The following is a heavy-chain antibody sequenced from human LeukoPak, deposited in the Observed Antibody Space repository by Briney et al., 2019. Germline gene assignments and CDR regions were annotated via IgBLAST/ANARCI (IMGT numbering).Heavy chain of an antibody. J-gene: IGHJ5*02. CDR1: GFTFDDYA. CDR3: AKEMVERGYSYGNWFDP. D-gene: IGHD5-18*01. V-gene: IGHV3-43*02. Sequence: GGSLRLSCAASGFTFDDYAMHWVRQAPGKGLEWVSLISGDGGSTYYADSVKGRFTISRDNSKNSLYLQMNSLRTEDTALYYCAKEMVERGYSYGNWFDPWGQGTLVTVSS. CDR2: ISGDGGST.